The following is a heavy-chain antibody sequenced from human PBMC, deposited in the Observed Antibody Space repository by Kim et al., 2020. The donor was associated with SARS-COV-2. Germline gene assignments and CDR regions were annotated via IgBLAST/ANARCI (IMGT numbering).Heavy chain of an antibody. J-gene: IGHJ1*01. CDR1: GFTFNSYA. Sequence: GGSLRLSCVASGFTFNSYAMSWVRQAPGKGLEWVSGIRDSGGSTKYADSVKGRFSISRDNSKNTLYLQMDSLRAEDTAIYYCAKVTSGSSGWFEYFQLWGQGTLVTVSS. CDR2: IRDSGGST. D-gene: IGHD6-19*01. CDR3: AKVTSGSSGWFEYFQL. V-gene: IGHV3-23*01.